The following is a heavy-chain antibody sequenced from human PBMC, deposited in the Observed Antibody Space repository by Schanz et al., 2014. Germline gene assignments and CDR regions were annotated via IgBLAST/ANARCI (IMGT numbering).Heavy chain of an antibody. CDR1: GFALGGYY. CDR2: INPNTGGT. J-gene: IGHJ6*02. CDR3: ARALFGSGHGDV. D-gene: IGHD3-10*01. Sequence: QVQLVQSGAEVKKPGASVKVSCKASGFALGGYYMHWLRQAPGQGFEWMGRINPNTGGTNYAQKFQGRVTMTTDTSTSTAYMELSRLKSDDTAVYYCARALFGSGHGDVWGQGTTVTVSS. V-gene: IGHV1-2*06.